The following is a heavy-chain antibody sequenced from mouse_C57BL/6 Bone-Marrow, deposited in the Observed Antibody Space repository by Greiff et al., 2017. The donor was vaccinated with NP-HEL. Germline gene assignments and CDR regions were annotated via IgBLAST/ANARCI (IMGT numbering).Heavy chain of an antibody. CDR3: ARRDYEGYYFDY. D-gene: IGHD2-4*01. Sequence: EVQLQQSGPELVKPGASVKISCKASGYTFTDYYMNWVKQSHGKSLEWIGDINPNNGGTSYNQKFKGKATLTVDKSSSTAYMELRSLTSEDSAVYYCARRDYEGYYFDYWGQGTTLTVSS. J-gene: IGHJ2*01. V-gene: IGHV1-26*01. CDR1: GYTFTDYY. CDR2: INPNNGGT.